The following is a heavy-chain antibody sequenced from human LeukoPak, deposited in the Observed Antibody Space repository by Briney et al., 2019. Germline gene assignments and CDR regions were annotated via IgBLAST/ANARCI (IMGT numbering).Heavy chain of an antibody. Sequence: ASVKVSCKASGGTFSSYAISWVRQAPGQGLEWMGGIIPIFGTANYAQKFQGRVTITADESTSTAYMELSSLRSEDTAVYYCARGLAFGGVIDLWGQGTLVTVSS. V-gene: IGHV1-69*13. D-gene: IGHD3-16*01. J-gene: IGHJ5*02. CDR2: IIPIFGTA. CDR1: GGTFSSYA. CDR3: ARGLAFGGVIDL.